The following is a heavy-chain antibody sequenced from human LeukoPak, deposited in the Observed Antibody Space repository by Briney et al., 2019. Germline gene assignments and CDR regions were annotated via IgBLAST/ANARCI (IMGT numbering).Heavy chain of an antibody. J-gene: IGHJ4*02. Sequence: PSETLSLTCTVSGGSISSSSYYWGWIRQPPGKGLEWIGSIYYSGSTYYNPSLKSRVTISVDTSKNQFSLKLSSVTAADTAVYYCARSPPEPYVAVVSTSTHTHFDYWGQGTLVTVSS. V-gene: IGHV4-39*07. CDR1: GGSISSSSYY. CDR3: ARSPPEPYVAVVSTSTHTHFDY. CDR2: IYYSGST. D-gene: IGHD6-19*01.